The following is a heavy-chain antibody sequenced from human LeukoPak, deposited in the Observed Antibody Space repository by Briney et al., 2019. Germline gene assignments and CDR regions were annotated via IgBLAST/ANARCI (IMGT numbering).Heavy chain of an antibody. D-gene: IGHD1-26*01. J-gene: IGHJ4*02. V-gene: IGHV4-59*01. CDR1: GGSISSYY. Sequence: SETLSLTCTVSGGSISSYYWSWIRQPPGKGLEWIGYIYYSGSTNYNPSLKSRVTISVDTSKNQFSLKLSSVTAADTAVYYCARGGSTGDLFRYWGPGTLVTVSS. CDR3: ARGGSTGDLFRY. CDR2: IYYSGST.